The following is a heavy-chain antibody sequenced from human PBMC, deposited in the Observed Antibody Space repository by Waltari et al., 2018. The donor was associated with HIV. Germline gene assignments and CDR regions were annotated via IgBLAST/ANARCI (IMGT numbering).Heavy chain of an antibody. V-gene: IGHV1-3*01. D-gene: IGHD2-15*01. Sequence: LVQSGAEVKKPGASVTVSCKASGYNFTSYAIHWVRQAPGQRPEWVAWVNPHNGNTKYSRKFQARVTVARDESAETAYMVLTTVRFEDTAIYYCVRGPACSGVTCYSVFDLWGQGTPVSVTS. CDR3: VRGPACSGVTCYSVFDL. CDR1: GYNFTSYA. J-gene: IGHJ4*02. CDR2: VNPHNGNT.